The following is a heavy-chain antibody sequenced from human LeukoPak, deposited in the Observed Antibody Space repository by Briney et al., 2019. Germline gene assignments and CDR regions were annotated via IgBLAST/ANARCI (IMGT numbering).Heavy chain of an antibody. CDR2: ISGSGGST. CDR1: GFTFSSYA. CDR3: AKGTDIVATMVYYGMDV. Sequence: GGPLRLSCAASGFTFSSYAMSWVRQAPGKGLEWVSAISGSGGSTYYADSVKGRFTISRDNSKNTLYLQMNSLRAEDTAVYYCAKGTDIVATMVYYGMDVWGQGTTVTVSS. J-gene: IGHJ6*02. V-gene: IGHV3-23*01. D-gene: IGHD5-12*01.